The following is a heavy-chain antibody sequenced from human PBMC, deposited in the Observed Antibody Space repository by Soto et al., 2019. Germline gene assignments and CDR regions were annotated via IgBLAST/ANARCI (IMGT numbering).Heavy chain of an antibody. D-gene: IGHD3-3*01. J-gene: IGHJ4*02. CDR1: GSTFSSYE. CDR2: ISSSGSTI. CDR3: AREPTTIFGVVISGYYFDY. V-gene: IGHV3-48*03. Sequence: GGSLRLSCAASGSTFSSYEMNWVRQAPGKGLEWVSYISSSGSTIYYADSVKGRFTMSRDNAKNSLYLQMNSLRAEDTAVYYCAREPTTIFGVVISGYYFDYWGQGTLVTVSS.